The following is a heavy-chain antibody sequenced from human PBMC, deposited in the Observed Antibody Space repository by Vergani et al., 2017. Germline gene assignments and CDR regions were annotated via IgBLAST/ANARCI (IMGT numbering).Heavy chain of an antibody. V-gene: IGHV1-69*08. Sequence: QVQLVQSGAEVKTPGSSVKVSCKASGGTFSSYTISWVRQAPGQGLEWMGRIIPILGIANYAQKFQGRVTITADKSTSTAYMELSSLRSEDTAVYYCAREGVCSSTSYYTNLYYFDYWGQGTLVTVSS. J-gene: IGHJ4*02. CDR1: GGTFSSYT. D-gene: IGHD2-2*02. CDR2: IIPILGIA. CDR3: AREGVCSSTSYYTNLYYFDY.